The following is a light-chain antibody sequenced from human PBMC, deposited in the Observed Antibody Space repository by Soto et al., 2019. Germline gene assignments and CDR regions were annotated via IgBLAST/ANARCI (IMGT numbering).Light chain of an antibody. V-gene: IGKV3D-15*01. J-gene: IGKJ1*01. CDR1: QTVSNN. CDR3: QEYNQWPSWT. CDR2: GAS. Sequence: EVVMTQSPATLSVSPGERVTLSCRASQTVSNNLAWYQQKPGQPPRLLIYGASTRASGISARFSGTGSGTEFALTISGLRSEDIAVYYCQEYNQWPSWTFGQGTKVEIK.